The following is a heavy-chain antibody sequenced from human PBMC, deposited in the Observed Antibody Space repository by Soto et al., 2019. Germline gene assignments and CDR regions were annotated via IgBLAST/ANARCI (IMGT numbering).Heavy chain of an antibody. V-gene: IGHV3-21*02. J-gene: IGHJ4*02. D-gene: IGHD1-26*01. CDR1: GFALTTYT. CDR3: VREVGVVGASSAFDS. CDR2: INGRSNYK. Sequence: EVQLVESGGGLVAPGGSLRLSCVASGFALTTYTMNWVRQAPGTGLEWVSSINGRSNYKYYSDSVKGRFTVSRDNAQNSLFLQMSRLGPEDTAVYYCVREVGVVGASSAFDSWGQGTLVTVSS.